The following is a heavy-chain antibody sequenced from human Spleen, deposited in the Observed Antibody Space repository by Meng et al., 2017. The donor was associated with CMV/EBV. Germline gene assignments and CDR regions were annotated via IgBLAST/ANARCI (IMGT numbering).Heavy chain of an antibody. D-gene: IGHD3-3*01. V-gene: IGHV3-30*04. CDR1: YA. Sequence: YAMTCVRQATGKGLEWVAVISYDGSNKYYADSVKGRFTISRDNSKSTLYLQMNSLRAEDTAVYYCARDHALYYDFWSGYYKTHSFDPWGQGTLVTVSS. CDR2: ISYDGSNK. J-gene: IGHJ5*02. CDR3: ARDHALYYDFWSGYYKTHSFDP.